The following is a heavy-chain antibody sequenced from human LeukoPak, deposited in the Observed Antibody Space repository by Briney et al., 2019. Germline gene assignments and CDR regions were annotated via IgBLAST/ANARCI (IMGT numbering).Heavy chain of an antibody. J-gene: IGHJ4*02. CDR2: IIPSGHTT. Sequence: PGGTLRLSCVASGFTFSSHGMNWVRQAPGKGLEWVSGIIPSGHTTYYADSARGRFTISRDNSRNTVYLQMNSLRAEDTAVYYCAKDDRWLQFCCWGQGTLVTVSA. D-gene: IGHD5-24*01. CDR1: GFTFSSHG. CDR3: AKDDRWLQFCC. V-gene: IGHV3-23*01.